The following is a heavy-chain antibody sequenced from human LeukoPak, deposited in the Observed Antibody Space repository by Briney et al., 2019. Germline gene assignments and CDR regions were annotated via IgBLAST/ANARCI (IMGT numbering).Heavy chain of an antibody. D-gene: IGHD2-2*01. J-gene: IGHJ4*02. Sequence: GGSLRLSCAASGFTFSSYSMNWVRQAPGKGLEWVSSISSSSSYIYYADSVKGRFTISRDNAKNSLYLQMKSLRAEDTAVYYCARFNDDCSTSCYGPYYFDYWGQGTLVTVSS. CDR3: ARFNDDCSTSCYGPYYFDY. CDR1: GFTFSSYS. V-gene: IGHV3-21*01. CDR2: ISSSSSYI.